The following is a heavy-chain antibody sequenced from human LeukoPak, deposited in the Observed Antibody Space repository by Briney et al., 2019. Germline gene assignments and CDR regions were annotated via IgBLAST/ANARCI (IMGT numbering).Heavy chain of an antibody. J-gene: IGHJ4*02. Sequence: GGSLRLSCAASGFSFSSYGMHWVRQAPGKGLEWVAFIRYDGSNKYYADFVKGRFTMSRDNSKNTLYLQMNSLRAEDTAVYYCAKDRGVAAAGIPGYWGQGTLVTVSS. CDR2: IRYDGSNK. CDR3: AKDRGVAAAGIPGY. CDR1: GFSFSSYG. V-gene: IGHV3-30*02. D-gene: IGHD6-13*01.